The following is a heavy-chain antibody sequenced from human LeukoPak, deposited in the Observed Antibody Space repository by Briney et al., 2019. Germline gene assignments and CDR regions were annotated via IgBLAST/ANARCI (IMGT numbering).Heavy chain of an antibody. D-gene: IGHD3-22*01. Sequence: SETLSLTCTVSGGSISSGGYYWSWIRQHPGKGLEWIGYIYYSGSTYYNPSLKSRVTMSVDTSKNQFSLKLSSVTAADTAVYYGARKRIVNSAWYYFDYWGQGTLVTVSS. CDR3: ARKRIVNSAWYYFDY. V-gene: IGHV4-31*03. CDR2: IYYSGST. CDR1: GGSISSGGYY. J-gene: IGHJ4*02.